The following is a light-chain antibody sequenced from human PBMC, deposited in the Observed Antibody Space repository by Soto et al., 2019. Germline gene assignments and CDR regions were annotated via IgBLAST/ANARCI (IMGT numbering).Light chain of an antibody. CDR2: DAS. J-gene: IGKJ4*01. CDR3: LQHNSYPLT. Sequence: DIQMTQSPSSLSASVGDRVTITCWASQAIRNDLAWYQQKPGKAPKLLIYDASSLESGVPSRFSGSGSGTEFTLTISSLQPDDFATYYCLQHNSYPLTFGGGTKVDIK. CDR1: QAIRND. V-gene: IGKV1-17*01.